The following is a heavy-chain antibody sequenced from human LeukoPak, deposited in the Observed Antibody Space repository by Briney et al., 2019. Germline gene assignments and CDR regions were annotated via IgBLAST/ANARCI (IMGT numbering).Heavy chain of an antibody. CDR1: GFTFSSYS. Sequence: GGSLRLSCAASGFTFSSYSMHWVRQAPGKGLEWDSSINGDSSYIYYADSVKGRFFISRDNAKNSLYLHMNSLRAEDTAVYYCAKVDPYYGSGSLGSMDVWGQGTTVTVSS. V-gene: IGHV3-21*01. J-gene: IGHJ6*02. D-gene: IGHD3-10*01. CDR2: INGDSSYI. CDR3: AKVDPYYGSGSLGSMDV.